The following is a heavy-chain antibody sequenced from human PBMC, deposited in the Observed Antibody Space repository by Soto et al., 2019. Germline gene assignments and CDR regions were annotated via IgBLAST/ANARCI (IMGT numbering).Heavy chain of an antibody. CDR1: GGSISSYY. CDR3: RTSFWSGYSYGMDV. D-gene: IGHD3-3*01. J-gene: IGHJ6*02. Sequence: SETLSLTCTVSGGSISSYYWSWIRQPPGKGLEWIGSIFYSGSTNYNPSLKSRVTISVDTSKNQFSLKLSSVTAADTAVYYCRTSFWSGYSYGMDVWGQGTTVTVSS. V-gene: IGHV4-59*08. CDR2: IFYSGST.